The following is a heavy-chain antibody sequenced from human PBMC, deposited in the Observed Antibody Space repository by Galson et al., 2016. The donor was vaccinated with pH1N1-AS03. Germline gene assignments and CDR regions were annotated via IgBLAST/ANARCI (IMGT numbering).Heavy chain of an antibody. Sequence: ETLSLTCTVSGYSISRGYCWGWIRQAPGKGLEWIGSIYHTGTTYYNPSLKSRLTISMDTSKNRFSLNLSSVTAADTAVYYCVRSDRVITASNTRPEGGDYWGQGTLVTVSS. CDR3: VRSDRVITASNTRPEGGDY. J-gene: IGHJ4*02. D-gene: IGHD2-2*01. CDR2: IYHTGTT. V-gene: IGHV4-38-2*02. CDR1: GYSISRGYC.